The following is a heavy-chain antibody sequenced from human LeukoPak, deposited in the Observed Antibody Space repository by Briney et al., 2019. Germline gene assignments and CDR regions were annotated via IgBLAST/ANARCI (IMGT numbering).Heavy chain of an antibody. Sequence: PGGSLRLSCAASGFTFSVYGMHWVRQAPGKGLEWVAFTRYDGTDKYYADSVRGRFTISRDNSKNTLYLQMNSVRAEDTAVYYCAKGKCSSNSCYVFDYWGQGTLVTVSS. CDR1: GFTFSVYG. V-gene: IGHV3-30*02. CDR2: TRYDGTDK. CDR3: AKGKCSSNSCYVFDY. D-gene: IGHD2-2*01. J-gene: IGHJ4*02.